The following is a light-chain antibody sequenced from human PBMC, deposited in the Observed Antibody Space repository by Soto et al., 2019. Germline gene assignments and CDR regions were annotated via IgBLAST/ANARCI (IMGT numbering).Light chain of an antibody. CDR2: GAS. Sequence: EIVLTQSPATLSVSPGERATLSCRASQSVSSNLAWYQQKPGQAPRLVIYGASTRATGIPARFSGSGSGTEFTLTISSLQSEDIAVYYCQHYNNLPLTFGGGAKVEIK. J-gene: IGKJ4*01. CDR3: QHYNNLPLT. CDR1: QSVSSN. V-gene: IGKV3-15*01.